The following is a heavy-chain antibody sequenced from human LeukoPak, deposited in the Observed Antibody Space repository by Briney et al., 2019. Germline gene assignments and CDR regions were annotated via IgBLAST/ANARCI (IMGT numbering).Heavy chain of an antibody. J-gene: IGHJ4*02. CDR1: GFTFSSNY. CDR2: LYSGGTT. Sequence: GGSLRLPCEAPGFTFSSNYMTWVRQAPGKGRDGVGILYSGGTTYSADSVKGRFTISRHQSKNTLYPKLNSLRVDDTAVYYCAGRAPTNYFFDNWGQGTLVTVSS. D-gene: IGHD1-1*01. CDR3: AGRAPTNYFFDN. V-gene: IGHV3-53*04.